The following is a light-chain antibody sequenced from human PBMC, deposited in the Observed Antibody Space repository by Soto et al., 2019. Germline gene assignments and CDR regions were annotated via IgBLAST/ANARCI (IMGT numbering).Light chain of an antibody. CDR1: SSDVGGYNY. CDR2: DVS. V-gene: IGLV2-14*03. Sequence: QSVLTQPASVSGSPGQSITISCTGTSSDVGGYNYVSWCQHHPGKAPKLMIYDVSNRPSGVSNRFSGSKSGNTASLTISGLQAEDEADYYCSSYTSSSTGVFGGGTKLTVL. J-gene: IGLJ3*02. CDR3: SSYTSSSTGV.